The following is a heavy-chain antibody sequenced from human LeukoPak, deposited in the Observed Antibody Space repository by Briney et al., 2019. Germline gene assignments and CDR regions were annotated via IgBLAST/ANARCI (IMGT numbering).Heavy chain of an antibody. CDR1: GYTFTGYY. CDR3: ARDPVGGSGGDY. Sequence: KPGASVKVSCKASGYTFTGYYMHWVRQAPGQGLEWMGRINPNSGGTNYAQKFQGRVTMTRDTSISTAYMELSRLRSGDTAVYYCARDPVGGSGGDYWGQGTLVTVSS. CDR2: INPNSGGT. V-gene: IGHV1-2*06. D-gene: IGHD6-19*01. J-gene: IGHJ4*02.